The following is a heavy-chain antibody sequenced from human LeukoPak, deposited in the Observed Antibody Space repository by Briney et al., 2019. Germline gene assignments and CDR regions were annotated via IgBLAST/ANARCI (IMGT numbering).Heavy chain of an antibody. J-gene: IGHJ5*02. D-gene: IGHD5-18*01. CDR3: ASLDTAKQPLANH. V-gene: IGHV3-7*03. Sequence: PGGSLGLSCVASGLTVSNHWMSWVRQAPGKGLEWVANIREERGQEYYVDSAKGRFTISKNSAKNSLYLQMNTLRVEDTAMYYCASLDTAKQPLANHWGQGTLVTVSS. CDR1: GLTVSNHW. CDR2: IREERGQE.